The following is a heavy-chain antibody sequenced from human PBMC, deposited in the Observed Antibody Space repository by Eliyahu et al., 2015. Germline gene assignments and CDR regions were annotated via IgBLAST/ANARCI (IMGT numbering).Heavy chain of an antibody. CDR2: MNPNSGNT. J-gene: IGHJ6*02. CDR1: GYTFTSYD. V-gene: IGHV1-8*01. CDR3: ARWNYGEPYYYYGMDV. D-gene: IGHD4-17*01. Sequence: QVQLVQSGAEVKKPGASVKVSCKASGYTFTSYDINWVRQATGQGLEWMGWMNPNSGNTGYAQKFQGRVTMTRNTSISTAYMELSSLRSEDTAVYYCARWNYGEPYYYYGMDVWGQGTTVTVSS.